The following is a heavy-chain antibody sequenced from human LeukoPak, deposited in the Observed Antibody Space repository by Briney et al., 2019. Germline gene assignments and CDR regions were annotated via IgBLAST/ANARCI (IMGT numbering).Heavy chain of an antibody. D-gene: IGHD6-25*01. Sequence: SETLSLTCAVSGGSISSSHWWSWVRQSPGKGLEWIGEFYHGGSTNYNPSLKSRVTISVDKSKNQFSLKLSSVTAADTAVYYCAREGQRPPYYYYMDVWGKGTTVTVSS. V-gene: IGHV4-4*02. J-gene: IGHJ6*03. CDR1: GGSISSSHW. CDR2: FYHGGST. CDR3: AREGQRPPYYYYMDV.